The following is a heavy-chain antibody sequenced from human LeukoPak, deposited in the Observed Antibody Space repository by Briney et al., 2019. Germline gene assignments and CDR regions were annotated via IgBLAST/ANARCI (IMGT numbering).Heavy chain of an antibody. CDR2: ISGSGGST. V-gene: IGHV3-23*01. D-gene: IGHD3-9*01. CDR1: GFTFSSYA. CDR3: ANDDNLLASPDFDY. Sequence: GGSLRLSCAAAGFTFSSYAMSRVRQAPGKGLEWVSAISGSGGSTYYADSVKGRFTISRDNSKNTLYLQMNSLRAEDTALYYCANDDNLLASPDFDYWGQGTLVTVSS. J-gene: IGHJ4*02.